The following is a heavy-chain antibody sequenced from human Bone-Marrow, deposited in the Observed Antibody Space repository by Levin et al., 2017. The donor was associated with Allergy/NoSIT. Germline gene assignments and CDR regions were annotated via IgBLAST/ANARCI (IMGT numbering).Heavy chain of an antibody. CDR1: GDSVSSSSYF. J-gene: IGHJ5*02. V-gene: IGHV4-39*01. CDR3: ASSIAVGGTWFDP. CDR2: IYYSGST. D-gene: IGHD6-19*01. Sequence: TSETLSLTCTVSGDSVSSSSYFWGWIRQPPGKGLEWIGSIYYSGSTSHNPSLKSRLTISIDTSKNLFYLNLSSVTATDTAVYYCASSIAVGGTWFDPWGQGTLVTVSS.